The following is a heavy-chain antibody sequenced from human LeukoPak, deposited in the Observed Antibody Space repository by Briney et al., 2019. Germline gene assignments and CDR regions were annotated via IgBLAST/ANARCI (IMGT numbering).Heavy chain of an antibody. D-gene: IGHD1-20*01. CDR3: AKVNWNDGVGYFDY. CDR2: ISSSGSII. V-gene: IGHV3-48*03. J-gene: IGHJ4*02. CDR1: GFTFSSYE. Sequence: GGSLRLSCAASGFTFSSYEMNWVRQAPGKGLEWVSYISSSGSIIYYADSVKGRFTISRDNSKNTLYLQMSSLRAEDTAVYYCAKVNWNDGVGYFDYWGQGTLVTVSS.